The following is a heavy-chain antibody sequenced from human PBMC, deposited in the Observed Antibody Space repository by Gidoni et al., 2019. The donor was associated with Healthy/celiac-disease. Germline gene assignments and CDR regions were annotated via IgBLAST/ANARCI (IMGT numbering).Heavy chain of an antibody. CDR2: IYWDDDK. CDR3: AHVPDGYNHEHDAFDI. V-gene: IGHV2-5*02. CDR1: GFSLSTSGVG. Sequence: QITLQESGPTLEKPTQTLTLTCTFSGFSLSTSGVGVGGIRQPPGKAREWLALIYWDDDKRYIPSLKSRLTITKDTSNNQVVLTMTNMDPVDTATYYCAHVPDGYNHEHDAFDIWGQGTMVTVSS. D-gene: IGHD5-12*01. J-gene: IGHJ3*02.